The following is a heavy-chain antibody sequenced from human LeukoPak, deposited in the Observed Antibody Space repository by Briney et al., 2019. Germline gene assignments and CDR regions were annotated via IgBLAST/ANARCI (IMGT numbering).Heavy chain of an antibody. J-gene: IGHJ4*02. CDR3: ARSYSSSSLGY. Sequence: GGTLRLSCAASGFSFRSHGMNWVRQAPGKGLEWASSISSSSSYIYYADSVKGRFTISRDNAKNSLYLQMNSLRAEDTAVYYCARSYSSSSLGYWGQGTLVTVSS. CDR2: ISSSSSYI. CDR1: GFSFRSHG. V-gene: IGHV3-21*01. D-gene: IGHD6-6*01.